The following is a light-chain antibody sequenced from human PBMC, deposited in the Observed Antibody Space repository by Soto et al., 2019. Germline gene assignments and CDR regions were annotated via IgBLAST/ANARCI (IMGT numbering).Light chain of an antibody. CDR3: QQYISSPLT. Sequence: EIVLTQSPGTLSLSPGERATLSCRASQSVSSSYLAWYQQKPGQAPSLLTYGASSRATDVPDRFSASGSGTDFALTISRLEPEDVAVYYCQQYISSPLTFGGGTKVDI. CDR2: GAS. J-gene: IGKJ4*01. CDR1: QSVSSSY. V-gene: IGKV3-20*01.